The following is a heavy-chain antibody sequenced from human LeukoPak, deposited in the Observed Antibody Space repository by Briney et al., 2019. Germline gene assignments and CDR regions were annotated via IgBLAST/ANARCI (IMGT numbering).Heavy chain of an antibody. V-gene: IGHV3-48*03. Sequence: GGSLRLSCAASGFTFSSYEMNWVRQAPGKGLEWVSYISSSGSTIYYADSVKGRFTISRDNSKHMLYLQMNTLRADDTAIYYCAKDRDYGGNSRGIDYFDYWGQGTLVTVSS. CDR1: GFTFSSYE. D-gene: IGHD4-23*01. CDR3: AKDRDYGGNSRGIDYFDY. J-gene: IGHJ4*02. CDR2: ISSSGSTI.